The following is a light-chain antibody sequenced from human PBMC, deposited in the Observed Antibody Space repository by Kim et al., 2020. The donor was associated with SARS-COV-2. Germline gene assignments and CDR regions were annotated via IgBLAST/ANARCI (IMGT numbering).Light chain of an antibody. CDR2: DFN. CDR1: SSDIGGYNY. CDR3: SSYADSDTWI. Sequence: QSALTQPASVSGSPGQSITISCTGTSSDIGGYNYVSWFQQYPGKAPKLLIYDFNLRPSGVSARFSGSKSGNTASLTISGLQADDEAVYHCSSYADSDTWIFGGGTK. V-gene: IGLV2-14*03. J-gene: IGLJ2*01.